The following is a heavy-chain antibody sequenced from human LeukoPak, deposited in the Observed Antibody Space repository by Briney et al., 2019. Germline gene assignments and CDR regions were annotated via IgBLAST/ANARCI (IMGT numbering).Heavy chain of an antibody. CDR2: ISSSSSYI. Sequence: GGSLRLSCAASGLTFSSYSMNSVRQAPGKGLEGVSSISSSSSYIYYADSVKGRFTISRDNAKKSQYLQMNSLRAEGTAVYYCARDVHYYDSSGYYSVTTPNWGQGTLVTVSS. J-gene: IGHJ4*02. CDR3: ARDVHYYDSSGYYSVTTPN. V-gene: IGHV3-21*01. CDR1: GLTFSSYS. D-gene: IGHD3-22*01.